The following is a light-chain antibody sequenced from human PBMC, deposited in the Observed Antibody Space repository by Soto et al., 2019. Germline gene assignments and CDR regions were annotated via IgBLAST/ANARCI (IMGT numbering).Light chain of an antibody. J-gene: IGKJ4*01. Sequence: EIVLTQSPGTLYLSPGETATLSCRASQSVNNRYLAWYQQKGGQAPRLLIYGASSRATGIPDRFSGSGSGTEFTLTISRLEPEDFAVYYCQQYGSSPPITFGGGTKVEIK. V-gene: IGKV3-20*01. CDR3: QQYGSSPPIT. CDR1: QSVNNRY. CDR2: GAS.